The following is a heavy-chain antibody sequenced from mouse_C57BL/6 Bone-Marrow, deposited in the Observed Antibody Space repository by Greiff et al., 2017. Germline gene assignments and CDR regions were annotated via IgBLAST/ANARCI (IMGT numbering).Heavy chain of an antibody. D-gene: IGHD2-2*01. J-gene: IGHJ4*01. CDR1: GYTFTSYW. CDR3: ARSRSVYAYDGYAMDY. Sequence: QVQLQQPGTELVKPGASVKLSCKASGYTFTSYWMHWVKQRPGQGLEWIGNINPSNGGTNYNEKFKSKATLTVDKSSSTAYMQLSSLTSEDSAVYYCARSRSVYAYDGYAMDYWGQGTSVTVSS. CDR2: INPSNGGT. V-gene: IGHV1-53*01.